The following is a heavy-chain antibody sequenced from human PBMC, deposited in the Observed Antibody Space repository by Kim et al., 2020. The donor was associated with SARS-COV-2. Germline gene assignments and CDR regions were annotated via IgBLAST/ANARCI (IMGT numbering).Heavy chain of an antibody. CDR1: GFTFSSYA. J-gene: IGHJ6*02. V-gene: IGHV3-30*04. D-gene: IGHD6-19*01. Sequence: GGSLRLSCAASGFTFSSYAMHWVRQAPGKGLEWVAVISYDGSNKYYADSVKGRFTISRDNSKNTLYLQMNSLRAEDTAVYYCAREKQWLGRMDVWGQGTT. CDR3: AREKQWLGRMDV. CDR2: ISYDGSNK.